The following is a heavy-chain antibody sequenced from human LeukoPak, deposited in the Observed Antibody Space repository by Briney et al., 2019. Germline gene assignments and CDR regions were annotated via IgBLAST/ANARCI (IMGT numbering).Heavy chain of an antibody. Sequence: PSETLSLTCTVSGDSISSYYWTWIRQPLGKGLEWSGYIYYSGNTNYNPSLKSRVTISLDTSKNQFSLKLTSVTAADTAMYYCARRKAKTPNYFDYWGQGALVTVSS. CDR2: IYYSGNT. CDR1: GDSISSYY. V-gene: IGHV4-59*08. CDR3: ARRKAKTPNYFDY. J-gene: IGHJ4*02.